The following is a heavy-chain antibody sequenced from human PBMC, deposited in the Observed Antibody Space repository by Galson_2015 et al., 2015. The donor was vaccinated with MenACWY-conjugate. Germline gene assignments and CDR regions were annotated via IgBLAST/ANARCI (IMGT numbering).Heavy chain of an antibody. CDR3: ARQGFGGSSLDY. CDR1: GYTFTSHW. CDR2: IYPGDSDT. Sequence: QSGAEVKKPGESLKISCKGSGYTFTSHWIGWVRQMPGKGLEWMGIIYPGDSDTRYTPSFQGHVTISADKSINTAYLQWGSLEASDTAMYYCARQGFGGSSLDYWGQGTLVTVSS. V-gene: IGHV5-51*01. D-gene: IGHD3-10*01. J-gene: IGHJ4*02.